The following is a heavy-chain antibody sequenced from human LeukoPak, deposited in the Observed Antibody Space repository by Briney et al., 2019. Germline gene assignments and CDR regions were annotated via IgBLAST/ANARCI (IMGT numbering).Heavy chain of an antibody. V-gene: IGHV4-59*11. Sequence: SETLSLTCTVSGGSLSSHYWSWIRQPPGKGLEWIGYIYYSGSTNYNPSLKSRVTISVYTSKNQFSLKLSSVTAADTAVYYCARGSGYIDYWGQGTLVTVSS. J-gene: IGHJ4*02. D-gene: IGHD2-15*01. CDR2: IYYSGST. CDR1: GGSLSSHY. CDR3: ARGSGYIDY.